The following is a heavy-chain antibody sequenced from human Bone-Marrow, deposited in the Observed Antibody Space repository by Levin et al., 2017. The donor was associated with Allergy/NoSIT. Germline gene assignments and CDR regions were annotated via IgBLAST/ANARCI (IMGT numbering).Heavy chain of an antibody. Sequence: GESLKISCQASGYTFTSSYMHWVRQAPGQGLEWMGIINPSTGSTTYAQKFQGRVTMARDTSTSTVYMELSSLGSEDTAVYFCARDYQRTYFFDYWGQGTLVTVSS. D-gene: IGHD3-16*02. CDR2: INPSTGST. J-gene: IGHJ4*02. V-gene: IGHV1-46*01. CDR1: GYTFTSSY. CDR3: ARDYQRTYFFDY.